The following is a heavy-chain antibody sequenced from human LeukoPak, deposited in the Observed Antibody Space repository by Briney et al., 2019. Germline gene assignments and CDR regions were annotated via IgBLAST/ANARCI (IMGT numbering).Heavy chain of an antibody. J-gene: IGHJ4*02. CDR2: IKQDGSDK. V-gene: IGHV3-7*01. D-gene: IGHD7-27*01. CDR1: GFTFNKYW. Sequence: GGSLRLSCAASGFTFNKYWMTWVRRAPGKGLEWVANIKQDGSDKHYVSSVKGRFTISRDNAKNSVYLQMNSLRDEDTAIYYCARENWGPDYWGQGTLVTVSS. CDR3: ARENWGPDY.